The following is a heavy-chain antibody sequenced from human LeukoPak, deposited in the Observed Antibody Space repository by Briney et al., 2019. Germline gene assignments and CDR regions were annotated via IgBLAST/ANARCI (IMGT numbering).Heavy chain of an antibody. CDR3: ARVQNSYSSGWTNWFDP. V-gene: IGHV3-20*01. CDR2: INWNGGST. J-gene: IGHJ5*02. Sequence: AGGSLRLSCAASGFTFDDYGMSWVRQAPGKGLEWVSGINWNGGSTGYADSVKGRFTISRDNAKNSLYLQMNSLRAEDTALYHCARVQNSYSSGWTNWFDPWGQGTLVTVSS. CDR1: GFTFDDYG. D-gene: IGHD6-19*01.